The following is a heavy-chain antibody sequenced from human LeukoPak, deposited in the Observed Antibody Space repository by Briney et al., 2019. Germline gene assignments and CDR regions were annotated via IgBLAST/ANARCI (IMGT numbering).Heavy chain of an antibody. CDR1: GGSISTYY. Sequence: SETLSLTCTVSGGSISTYYWSWTRQPPGKGLEWIGYIYYSGSINYNPSLKSRVTISVDTSKNQFSLKLSSVTAADTAVYYCAVNIQDYGDNSDLYFDYWGQGTLVTVSS. V-gene: IGHV4-59*08. CDR2: IYYSGSI. D-gene: IGHD4-23*01. CDR3: AVNIQDYGDNSDLYFDY. J-gene: IGHJ4*02.